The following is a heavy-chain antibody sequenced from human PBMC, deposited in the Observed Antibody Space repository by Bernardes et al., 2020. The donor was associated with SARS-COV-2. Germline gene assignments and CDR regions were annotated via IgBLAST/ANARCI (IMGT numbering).Heavy chain of an antibody. D-gene: IGHD3-3*01. CDR2: INHSGST. J-gene: IGHJ4*02. CDR3: AKREYYDFWSGPIDY. CDR1: GGSFSGYY. Sequence: SETLYLTCAVYGGSFSGYYWSWIRQPPGKGLEWIGEINHSGSTNYNPSLKSRVTISVDTSKNQFSLKLSSVTAADTAVYYCAKREYYDFWSGPIDYWGQGTLVTVSS. V-gene: IGHV4-34*01.